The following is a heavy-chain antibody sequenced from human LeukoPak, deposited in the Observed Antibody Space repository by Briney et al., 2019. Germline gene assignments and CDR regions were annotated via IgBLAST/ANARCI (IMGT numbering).Heavy chain of an antibody. CDR3: ARGDSSSWYLIFDY. CDR1: GYTFTSYG. D-gene: IGHD6-13*01. V-gene: IGHV1-18*01. CDR2: ISAYNGNT. J-gene: IGHJ4*02. Sequence: ALVKVSCKASGYTFTSYGISWVRQAPGQGLEWMGWISAYNGNTNYAQKLQGRVTMTTDTSTSTAYMELRSLRSDDTAVYYCARGDSSSWYLIFDYWGQGTLVTVSS.